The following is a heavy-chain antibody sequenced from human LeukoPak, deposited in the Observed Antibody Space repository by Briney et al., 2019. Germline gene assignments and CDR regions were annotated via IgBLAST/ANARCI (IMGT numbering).Heavy chain of an antibody. V-gene: IGHV1-46*01. CDR1: GYTFTGYY. CDR3: ARDEEEAMVRGVSDY. J-gene: IGHJ4*02. Sequence: ASVKVSCKASGYTFTGYYIHWVRQAPGQGLEWMGIINPSGGSTSYAQKFQGRVTMTRDTSTSTVYMELSSLRSEDTAVYYCARDEEEAMVRGVSDYWGQGTLVTVSS. D-gene: IGHD3-10*01. CDR2: INPSGGST.